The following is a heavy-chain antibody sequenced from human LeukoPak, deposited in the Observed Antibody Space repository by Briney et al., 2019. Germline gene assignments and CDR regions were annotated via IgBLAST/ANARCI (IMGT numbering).Heavy chain of an antibody. CDR3: ARDSDDSSGYLPNRYFDL. D-gene: IGHD3-22*01. CDR1: GGTFISYA. Sequence: SVKVSCKASGGTFISYAISWVRQAPGQGLEWMGGIIPIFGTANYAQKFQGRVTITADESTSTAYMELSSLRSEDTAVYYCARDSDDSSGYLPNRYFDLWGRGTLVTVSS. V-gene: IGHV1-69*13. CDR2: IIPIFGTA. J-gene: IGHJ2*01.